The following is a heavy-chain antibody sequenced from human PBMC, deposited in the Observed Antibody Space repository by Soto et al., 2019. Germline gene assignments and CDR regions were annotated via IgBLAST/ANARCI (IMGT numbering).Heavy chain of an antibody. CDR1: GFTFSSYA. J-gene: IGHJ6*02. CDR3: AKRGFVTVSYYGLDV. V-gene: IGHV3-23*01. CDR2: ISGSGGVT. Sequence: EEQLLESGGGLVQPGGSLRLSCVASGFTFSSYAMSWVRQAPGKGLEWVSAISGSGGVTYYPDSVKVRFTISRDNSRKTLYLQTNSLRAEDTAVYFCAKRGFVTVSYYGLDVWGQGTTVTVSS. D-gene: IGHD2-8*01.